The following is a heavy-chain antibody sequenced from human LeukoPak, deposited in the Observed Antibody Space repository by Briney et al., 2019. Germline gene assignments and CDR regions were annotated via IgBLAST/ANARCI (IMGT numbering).Heavy chain of an antibody. J-gene: IGHJ6*02. Sequence: PGGSLRLSCAASGFTFSGSAMHWVRQASGKGLEWVGRIRSKANSYATAYAASVKGRSTISRDDSKNTAYLQMNSLKTEDTAVYYCTSSIAAAGNYYYGMDVWGQGTTVTVSS. D-gene: IGHD6-13*01. CDR3: TSSIAAAGNYYYGMDV. CDR2: IRSKANSYAT. CDR1: GFTFSGSA. V-gene: IGHV3-73*01.